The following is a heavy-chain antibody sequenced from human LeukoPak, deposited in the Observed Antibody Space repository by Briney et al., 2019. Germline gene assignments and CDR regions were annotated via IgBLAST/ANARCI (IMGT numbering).Heavy chain of an antibody. CDR3: ARSGRGSSAGFDY. Sequence: SVKVSCKASGGTFSSYAISWVRQAPGQGLEWMGGIIPIFGTANYAQKFQGRVTITADESTSTAYMELSSLRSEDTTVYYCARSGRGSSAGFDYWGQGTLVTVSS. D-gene: IGHD3-10*01. CDR1: GGTFSSYA. J-gene: IGHJ4*02. V-gene: IGHV1-69*13. CDR2: IIPIFGTA.